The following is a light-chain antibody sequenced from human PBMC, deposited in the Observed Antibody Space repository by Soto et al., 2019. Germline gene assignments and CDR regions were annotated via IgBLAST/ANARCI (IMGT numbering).Light chain of an antibody. CDR1: HIVSSNH. J-gene: IGKJ3*01. V-gene: IGKV3-20*01. CDR3: QQYGSSRGPFT. CDR2: DAS. Sequence: EIVLTQSPGTLSLSPGERATLSCRASHIVSSNHLAWYQQIPGRTPRLLIYDASSRAPGIPDRFSGSGSGTDFTLTITRLEPADFAVYYCQQYGSSRGPFTFGPGTTVDIK.